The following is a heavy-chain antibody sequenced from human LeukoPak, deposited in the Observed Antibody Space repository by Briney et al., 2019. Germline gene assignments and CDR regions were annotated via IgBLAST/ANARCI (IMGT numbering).Heavy chain of an antibody. J-gene: IGHJ4*02. CDR2: ISGSGGST. Sequence: PGGSLRLSCAASGFTFSSYAMSWVRQAPGKGLEWFSVISGSGGSTYSADSVKGRFTISRDNSKNTLYLQMNSLRAEDTAVYFCAKSQDGGRLFHFDYWGQGTLVTVSS. CDR1: GFTFSSYA. V-gene: IGHV3-23*01. D-gene: IGHD1-26*01. CDR3: AKSQDGGRLFHFDY.